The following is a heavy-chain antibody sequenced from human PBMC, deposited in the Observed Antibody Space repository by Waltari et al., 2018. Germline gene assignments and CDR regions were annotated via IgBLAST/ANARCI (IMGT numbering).Heavy chain of an antibody. CDR3: ARDAEDIVESGAFDI. J-gene: IGHJ3*02. CDR2: ISTSGSYR. D-gene: IGHD2-15*01. Sequence: EVQLVESGGGLVKPGESLRLSCAASGFTFSSYTINWVRQAPGKGLEWVSSISTSGSYRYYADSVKGRFTISRDNAKNSLSLQMTHLRVEDTALYYCARDAEDIVESGAFDIWGQGTVVTVSS. V-gene: IGHV3-21*01. CDR1: GFTFSSYT.